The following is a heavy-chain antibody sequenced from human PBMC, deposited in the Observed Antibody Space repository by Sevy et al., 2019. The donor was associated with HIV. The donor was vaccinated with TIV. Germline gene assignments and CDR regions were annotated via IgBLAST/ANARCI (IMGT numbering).Heavy chain of an antibody. J-gene: IGHJ6*02. Sequence: SETLSLTCAVYGGSFSGYYWSWIRQPPGKGLEWIGEINHSGSTNYNPSLKSRVTISVETSKNQFSLKLSSVTAADTAVYYCARVMTGRPYYYYYGMDVWGQGTTVTVSS. CDR2: INHSGST. CDR1: GGSFSGYY. V-gene: IGHV4-34*01. D-gene: IGHD2-8*01. CDR3: ARVMTGRPYYYYYGMDV.